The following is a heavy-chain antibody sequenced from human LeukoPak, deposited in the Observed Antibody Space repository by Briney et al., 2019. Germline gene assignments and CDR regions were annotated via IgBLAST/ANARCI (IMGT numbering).Heavy chain of an antibody. Sequence: PSETLSLTCTVSGGSISSGGYSWSWIRQHPGKGLEWIGYIYYSGSTYYNPSLKSRVTISVDTSKNQFSLKLSSVTAADTAVYYCARGPPGPSTYYYYGMDVWGQGTTVTVSS. D-gene: IGHD5/OR15-5a*01. J-gene: IGHJ6*02. CDR1: GGSISSGGYS. CDR3: ARGPPGPSTYYYYGMDV. CDR2: IYYSGST. V-gene: IGHV4-31*03.